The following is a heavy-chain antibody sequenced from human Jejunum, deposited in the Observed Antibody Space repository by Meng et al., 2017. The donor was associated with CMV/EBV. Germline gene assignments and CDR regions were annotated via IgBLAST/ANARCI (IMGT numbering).Heavy chain of an antibody. CDR1: GGSVSSDECY. CDR3: AREYSSSDY. Sequence: CSVSGGSVSSDECYWNWIRQSPGKGLEWIGYISYSGGTNYNPSLKSRVTMSVDTSKNQFSLKLYSVTAADTAVYYCAREYSSSDYWGQGKRVTVSS. V-gene: IGHV4-61*08. D-gene: IGHD5-18*01. CDR2: ISYSGGT. J-gene: IGHJ4*02.